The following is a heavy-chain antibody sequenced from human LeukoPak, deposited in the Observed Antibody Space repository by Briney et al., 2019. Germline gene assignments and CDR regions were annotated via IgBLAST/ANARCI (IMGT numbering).Heavy chain of an antibody. D-gene: IGHD3-3*01. Sequence: ASVKVSCKASGYTFTSYDINWVRQAPGQGLELVGWMNLHSGNTGYAQKFQGRVTINRNASISTAYMELSSLRSEDTAVYYCAVGQHYDFWSGYYEWGQGTLVTVSS. CDR1: GYTFTSYD. J-gene: IGHJ4*02. CDR2: MNLHSGNT. V-gene: IGHV1-8*03. CDR3: AVGQHYDFWSGYYE.